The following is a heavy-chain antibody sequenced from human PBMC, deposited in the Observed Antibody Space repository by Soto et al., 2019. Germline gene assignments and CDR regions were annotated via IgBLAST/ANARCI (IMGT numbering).Heavy chain of an antibody. CDR1: GYTFTNYY. CDR2: INPTSGST. V-gene: IGHV1-46*01. J-gene: IGHJ4*02. Sequence: QVQLVQSGAEVKKPGASVKVSCKASGYTFTNYYIHWVRQAPGQGLEWMGIINPTSGSTNYAQKFQGRVTLTYDTSTTTVYMELSGLRSEDTAVLDCARDLAAGEHWGQGTRVTVSS. CDR3: ARDLAAGEH. D-gene: IGHD6-13*01.